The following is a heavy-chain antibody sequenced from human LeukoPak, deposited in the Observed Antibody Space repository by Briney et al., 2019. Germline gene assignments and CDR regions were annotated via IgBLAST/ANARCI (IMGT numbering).Heavy chain of an antibody. D-gene: IGHD3-10*01. CDR2: INPNSGDT. J-gene: IGHJ4*02. CDR1: RYTFTGYY. CDR3: ARGGAYYYGSGSYYNPPYFFDY. Sequence: ASVKVSCKASRYTFTGYYIHWVRQAPGQGLEWMGWINPNSGDTNYAQKFQGRVTMTRDTSISTAYMELSRLRSDDTAVHYCARGGAYYYGSGSYYNPPYFFDYWGQGTLVTVSS. V-gene: IGHV1-2*02.